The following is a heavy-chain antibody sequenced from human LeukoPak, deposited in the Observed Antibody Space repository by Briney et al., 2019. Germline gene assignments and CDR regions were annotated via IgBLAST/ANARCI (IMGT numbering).Heavy chain of an antibody. V-gene: IGHV4-34*01. D-gene: IGHD3-10*01. CDR1: GGSFSGYY. CDR2: INHSGST. J-gene: IGHJ6*03. CDR3: ARPHYYGSRGRYMDV. Sequence: SETLSLTCAVYGGSFSGYYWSWIRQPPGKGLEWIGEINHSGSTNYNPSLKSRVTIPVDTSKNQFSLKLSSVTAADTAVYYCARPHYYGSRGRYMDVWGKGTTVTVSS.